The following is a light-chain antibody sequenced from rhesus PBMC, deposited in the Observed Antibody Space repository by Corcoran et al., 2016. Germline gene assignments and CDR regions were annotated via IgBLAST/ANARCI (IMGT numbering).Light chain of an antibody. V-gene: IGKV1-74*01. CDR2: QAS. J-gene: IGKJ4*01. CDR3: QHGYGTPLT. Sequence: DIQMTQSPSSLSASVGDRVTITCRASENVNNYLNWYQQKPGKAPKRLINQASTLQSGVPSRFSGSGSGTDYTFTISSLQPEDVATYYCQHGYGTPLTFGGGTKVELK. CDR1: ENVNNY.